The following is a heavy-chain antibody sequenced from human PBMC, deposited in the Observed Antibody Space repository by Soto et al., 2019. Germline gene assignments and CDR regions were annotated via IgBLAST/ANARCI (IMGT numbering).Heavy chain of an antibody. CDR2: IGPKNGDT. CDR1: GYRFTGHY. J-gene: IGHJ4*02. D-gene: IGHD1-7*01. CDR3: GRGRSGELVVFY. Sequence: RASVKVSCKVSGYRFTGHYIHWVRQAPGQGPEWMGEIGPKNGDTKYAQKFQGRVTMTRDTSITTVYMELSNLSPDDTAVYYCGRGRSGELVVFYWGQGTLVTVSS. V-gene: IGHV1-2*02.